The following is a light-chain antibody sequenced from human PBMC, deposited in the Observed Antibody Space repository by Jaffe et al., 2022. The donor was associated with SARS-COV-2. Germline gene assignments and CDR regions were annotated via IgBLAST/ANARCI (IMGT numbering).Light chain of an antibody. CDR1: SSDVGGYNY. Sequence: QSALTQPASVSGSPGQSITISCTGTSSDVGGYNYVSWYQQHPGKAPKLMVYGVSNRPSGVPDRFSGSKSGNTASLTIFGLQAEDEAEYYCTSYTTSSTYVFGTGTKVTVL. CDR2: GVS. CDR3: TSYTTSSTYV. J-gene: IGLJ1*01. V-gene: IGLV2-14*01.